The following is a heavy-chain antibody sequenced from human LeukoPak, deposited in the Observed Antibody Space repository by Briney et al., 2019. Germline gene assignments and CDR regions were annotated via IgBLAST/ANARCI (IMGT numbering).Heavy chain of an antibody. V-gene: IGHV4-59*01. J-gene: IGHJ4*02. D-gene: IGHD6-13*01. Sequence: SATLSLTCTVADGSISSYYWSWIRQPPGKGLEWNGYIYYSGTPNYHPSLKSRVTISVDTYKNQFSLKLSSVPAADTVVYYCARGVYIAAAQYGYWGQGTLVTVSS. CDR3: ARGVYIAAAQYGY. CDR2: IYYSGTP. CDR1: DGSISSYY.